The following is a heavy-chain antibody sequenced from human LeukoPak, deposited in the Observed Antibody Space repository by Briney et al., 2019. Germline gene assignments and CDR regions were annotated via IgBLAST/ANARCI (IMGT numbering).Heavy chain of an antibody. CDR2: ISSSGSTI. V-gene: IGHV3-48*03. Sequence: GGFLRLSCAASGFTFSSYEMNWVRQAPGKGLEWVSYISSSGSTIYYADSVKGRFTISRDNAKNSLYLQMNSLRAEDTAVYYCARFLALYAFDIWGQGTMVTVSS. J-gene: IGHJ3*02. CDR1: GFTFSSYE. CDR3: ARFLALYAFDI.